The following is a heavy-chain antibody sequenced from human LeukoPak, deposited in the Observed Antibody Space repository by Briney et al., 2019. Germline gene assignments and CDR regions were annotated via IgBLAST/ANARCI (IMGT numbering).Heavy chain of an antibody. Sequence: ASVKVSCKASGYTFTNYYMHWVRQAPGQGLEWMGWINPNSGGTNYAQKFQGRVTMTRDTSISTAYMELSRLRSDDTAAYYCAKTAVDQDYFDYWGQGTLATVSS. D-gene: IGHD6-19*01. V-gene: IGHV1-2*02. CDR1: GYTFTNYY. J-gene: IGHJ4*02. CDR3: AKTAVDQDYFDY. CDR2: INPNSGGT.